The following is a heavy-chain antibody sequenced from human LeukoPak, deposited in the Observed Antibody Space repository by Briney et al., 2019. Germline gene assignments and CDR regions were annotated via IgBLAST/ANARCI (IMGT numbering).Heavy chain of an antibody. Sequence: GGSLRLSCAASGFTFSSYGMHLVRQAPGKGLEWVAVIWYDGSNKYYADSVKGRFTISRDNSKNTLYLQMNSLRAEDTAVYYCASLTHYVWGSYRYTDDYWGQGTLVTVSS. D-gene: IGHD3-16*02. CDR1: GFTFSSYG. CDR2: IWYDGSNK. J-gene: IGHJ4*02. CDR3: ASLTHYVWGSYRYTDDY. V-gene: IGHV3-33*01.